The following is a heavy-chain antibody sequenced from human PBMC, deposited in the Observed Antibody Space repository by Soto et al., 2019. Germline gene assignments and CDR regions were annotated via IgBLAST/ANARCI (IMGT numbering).Heavy chain of an antibody. CDR1: GVTFSSYA. CDR2: VSKSGLDT. CDR3: AKVSSSWYAGFFDL. V-gene: IGHV3-23*01. D-gene: IGHD6-13*01. J-gene: IGHJ4*02. Sequence: GGSLRLSCVASGVTFSSYAMSWVRQAPGKGLEWVSAVSKSGLDTNYADFVKGRFTISRDNSKNTLYLQIHTLRAEDTAVYYCAKVSSSWYAGFFDLWGQGTLVTVSS.